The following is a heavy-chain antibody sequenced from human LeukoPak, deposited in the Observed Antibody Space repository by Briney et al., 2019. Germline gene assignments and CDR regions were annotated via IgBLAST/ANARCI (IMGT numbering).Heavy chain of an antibody. CDR1: GYTFTGYY. D-gene: IGHD5-24*01. Sequence: ASVKVSCKASGYTFTGYYMHWVRQAPGQGLEWMGWINPNSGGTNYAQKFQGRVTMTRDTSISTAYMELSRLRSDDTAVYYCAREHGGDGYNYGYWGQGTLVTVSS. CDR2: INPNSGGT. V-gene: IGHV1-2*02. CDR3: AREHGGDGYNYGY. J-gene: IGHJ4*02.